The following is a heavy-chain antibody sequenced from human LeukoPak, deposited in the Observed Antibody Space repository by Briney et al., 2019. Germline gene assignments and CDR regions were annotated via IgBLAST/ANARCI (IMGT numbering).Heavy chain of an antibody. CDR3: AKAYSNYFSYSYYYMDV. CDR1: GFSFSSFA. J-gene: IGHJ6*03. CDR2: ISASGGST. D-gene: IGHD4-11*01. V-gene: IGHV3-23*01. Sequence: GGSLRLSCAASGFSFSSFAMNWVRQAPGEGLEWVSPISASGGSTYYADSVKGRFSISRDNSKNTLYLQVNSLRAEDTAVYFCAKAYSNYFSYSYYYMDVWGKGTTVTVSS.